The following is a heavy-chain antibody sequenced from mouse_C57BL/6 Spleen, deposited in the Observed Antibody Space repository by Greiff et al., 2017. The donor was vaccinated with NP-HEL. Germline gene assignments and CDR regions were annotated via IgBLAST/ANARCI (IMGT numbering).Heavy chain of an antibody. Sequence: QVQLKQSGPELVKPGASVKISCKASGYSFTSSYIHWVKQRPGQGLEWIGWIYPGSGNTKYNEKFKGKATLTADTSSSTAYMQLSSLTSEDSAVYYCARYDRPGAMDYWGQGTSVTVSS. J-gene: IGHJ4*01. D-gene: IGHD2-3*01. V-gene: IGHV1-66*01. CDR2: IYPGSGNT. CDR1: GYSFTSSY. CDR3: ARYDRPGAMDY.